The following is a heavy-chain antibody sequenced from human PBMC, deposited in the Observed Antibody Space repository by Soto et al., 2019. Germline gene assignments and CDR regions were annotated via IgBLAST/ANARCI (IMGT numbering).Heavy chain of an antibody. V-gene: IGHV1-69*02. CDR3: ANKDYDSSAYYYYGMDV. J-gene: IGHJ6*02. CDR2: IIPILGIA. Sequence: QVQLVQSGAEVKKPGSSVKVSCKASGGTFSSYIISWVRQAPGQGLEWMGRIIPILGIANYAQKFQGRVTITADKSTSTAYMELSSLRSEDTAVYYCANKDYDSSAYYYYGMDVWGQGTTVTVSS. CDR1: GGTFSSYI. D-gene: IGHD3-22*01.